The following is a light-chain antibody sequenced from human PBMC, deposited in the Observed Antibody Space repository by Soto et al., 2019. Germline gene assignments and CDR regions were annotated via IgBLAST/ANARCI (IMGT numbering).Light chain of an antibody. CDR1: SSDVGGYDY. Sequence: QSVLTQPASVSGSPGQSITISCTGTSSDVGGYDYVSWYQHHPGKAPKLMIYEVISRPSGISNRFSGSKSGNTASLTISGLQAEDEADYYCSSYTSTNTVTFGEGTKLTVL. CDR2: EVI. J-gene: IGLJ2*01. CDR3: SSYTSTNTVT. V-gene: IGLV2-14*01.